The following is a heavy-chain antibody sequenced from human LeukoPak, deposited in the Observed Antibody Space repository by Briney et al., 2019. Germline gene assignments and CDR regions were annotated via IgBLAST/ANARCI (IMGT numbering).Heavy chain of an antibody. V-gene: IGHV4-59*01. D-gene: IGHD3-22*01. CDR2: IYYSGST. Sequence: SETLSLTCTVSGGSISSYYWSWIRQPPGKGLEWIGYIYYSGSTNYNPSLKSRVTISVDTSKNQFSLKLSSVTAADTAVYYCAAILHSSGYSYWGQGTLVTVSS. J-gene: IGHJ4*02. CDR1: GGSISSYY. CDR3: AAILHSSGYSY.